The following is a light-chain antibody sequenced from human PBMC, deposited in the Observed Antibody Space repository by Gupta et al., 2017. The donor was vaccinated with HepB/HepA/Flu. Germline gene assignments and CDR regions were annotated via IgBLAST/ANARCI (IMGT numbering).Light chain of an antibody. Sequence: SYELTQPPSVSVSPGQTVSITCSGDRLGEKYACWYQQKPGQSPVLVISQDTRRPSGIPERFSGSSSGNTATLTISGTQAMDEADYYCQAWDSSTVVFGGGTKLTVL. V-gene: IGLV3-1*01. J-gene: IGLJ2*01. CDR2: QDT. CDR1: RLGEKY. CDR3: QAWDSSTVV.